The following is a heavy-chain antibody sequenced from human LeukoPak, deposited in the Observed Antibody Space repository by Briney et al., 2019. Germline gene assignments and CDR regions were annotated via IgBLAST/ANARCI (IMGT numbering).Heavy chain of an antibody. CDR2: ISGSGGST. CDR3: AIISYPPADYVPFDY. D-gene: IGHD3-16*01. Sequence: GGSLRLSCAASGFTFSSYAMSWVRQAPGKGLEWVSAISGSGGSTHYADSVKGRFTISRDNSKNTLYLQMNSLRAEDTAVYYCAIISYPPADYVPFDYWGQGTLVTVSS. CDR1: GFTFSSYA. J-gene: IGHJ4*02. V-gene: IGHV3-23*01.